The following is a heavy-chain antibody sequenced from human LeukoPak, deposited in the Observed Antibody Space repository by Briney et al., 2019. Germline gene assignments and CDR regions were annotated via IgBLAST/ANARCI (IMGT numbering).Heavy chain of an antibody. CDR1: GITFSSYA. CDR3: AKDLRYNFDY. CDR2: ISGSGDRT. D-gene: IGHD5-24*01. Sequence: GGSLRLSCAAPGITFSSYAMSWFRQAPGKGLEWVSAISGSGDRTYYADSVKGRFTISRDNSKNTLYLQMHTLRAEDTAVYYCAKDLRYNFDYWGQGTLVTVSS. V-gene: IGHV3-23*01. J-gene: IGHJ4*02.